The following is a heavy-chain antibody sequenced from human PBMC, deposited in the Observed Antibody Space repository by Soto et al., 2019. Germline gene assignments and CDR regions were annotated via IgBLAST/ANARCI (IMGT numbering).Heavy chain of an antibody. Sequence: ASVQVPCKDSGYSISAYYIHWVRQAPGQGLEWMGWIDPKNGGTVSAQKFQGRLTMTRDTSISTVYMDLSGLTSDDTALYYCGRDDYGIFPYWGQGSLVTVSS. CDR3: GRDDYGIFPY. V-gene: IGHV1-2*02. CDR2: IDPKNGGT. CDR1: GYSISAYY. J-gene: IGHJ4*02. D-gene: IGHD3-10*01.